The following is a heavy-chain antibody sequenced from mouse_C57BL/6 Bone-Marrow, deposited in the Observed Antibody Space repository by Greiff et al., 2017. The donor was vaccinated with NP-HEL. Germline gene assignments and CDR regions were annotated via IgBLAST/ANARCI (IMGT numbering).Heavy chain of an antibody. CDR1: GYTFTSYW. CDR2: IYPSDSET. D-gene: IGHD3-3*01. Sequence: VKLQQPGAELVRPGSSVKLSCKASGYTFTSYWMDWVKQRPGQGLEWIGNIYPSDSETHYNQKFKDKATLTVDKSSSTAYMQLSSLTSEDSAVYYCARSRGTGYYAMDYWGQGTSVTVSS. J-gene: IGHJ4*01. V-gene: IGHV1-61*01. CDR3: ARSRGTGYYAMDY.